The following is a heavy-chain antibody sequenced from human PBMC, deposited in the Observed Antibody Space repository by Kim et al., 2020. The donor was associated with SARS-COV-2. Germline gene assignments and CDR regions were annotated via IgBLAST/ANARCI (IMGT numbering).Heavy chain of an antibody. Sequence: YNPSLKSRVTISVDTSKNQFSLKLSSVTAADTAVYYCARDVPAASLPDYWGQGTLVTVSS. J-gene: IGHJ4*02. V-gene: IGHV4-30-2*05. CDR3: ARDVPAASLPDY. D-gene: IGHD2-2*01.